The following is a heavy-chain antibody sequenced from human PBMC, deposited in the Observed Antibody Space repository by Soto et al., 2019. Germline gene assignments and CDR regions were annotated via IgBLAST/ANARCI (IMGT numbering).Heavy chain of an antibody. CDR2: ISSSSSYI. CDR1: GFTFSSYS. D-gene: IGHD2-15*01. CDR3: ARASVVVAASWFDP. V-gene: IGHV3-21*01. Sequence: PGGSLRLSCAASGFTFSSYSMNWVRQAPGKGLEWVSSISSSSSYIYYADSMKARFTISRDNAKNSLYLQMNSLRAEDTAVYYCARASVVVAASWFDPWGQGTLVTVSS. J-gene: IGHJ5*02.